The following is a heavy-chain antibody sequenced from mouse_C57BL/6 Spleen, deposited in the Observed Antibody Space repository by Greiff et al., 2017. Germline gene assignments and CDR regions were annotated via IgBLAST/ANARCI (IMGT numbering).Heavy chain of an antibody. J-gene: IGHJ2*01. CDR1: GFTFTDYS. V-gene: IGHV7-3*01. D-gene: IGHD2-1*01. CDR3: ARGYYGNYGYFDY. Sequence: EVKLMESGGGLVQPGGSLSLSCAASGFTFTDYSMSWVRQPPGKALEWLGFIRNKANGYTTEYSASVKGRFTISRDNSQSILYLQMNALRAEDSATYYCARGYYGNYGYFDYWGQGTTLTVSS. CDR2: IRNKANGYTT.